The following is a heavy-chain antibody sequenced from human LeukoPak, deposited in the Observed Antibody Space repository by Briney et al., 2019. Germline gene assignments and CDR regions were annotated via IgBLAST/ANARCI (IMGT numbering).Heavy chain of an antibody. V-gene: IGHV1-2*02. Sequence: ASVKVSCKASGYTFTGYYMHWVRQAPGQGLEWMGWINPNSGGTNYAQKFQGRVTMTRDTSISTAYMELSRLRSDDTAVYYCARDRLTMVRGVTSTWGQGTLVTVSS. J-gene: IGHJ4*02. CDR2: INPNSGGT. CDR1: GYTFTGYY. D-gene: IGHD3-10*01. CDR3: ARDRLTMVRGVTST.